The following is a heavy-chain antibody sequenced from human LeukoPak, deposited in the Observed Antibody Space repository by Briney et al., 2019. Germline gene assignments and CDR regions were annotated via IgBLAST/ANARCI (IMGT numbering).Heavy chain of an antibody. CDR2: ITPYSGGT. Sequence: GASVKVSCKASGYTFTGYYIHWVRQAPGQGLEWMGRITPYSGGTNYAQRFQGRVTMTWDTSISTAYMELSRLKSDDTAVYYCARDRADNYDSSGYYPDAFDIWGQGTMVTVS. D-gene: IGHD3-22*01. J-gene: IGHJ3*02. CDR1: GYTFTGYY. V-gene: IGHV1-2*06. CDR3: ARDRADNYDSSGYYPDAFDI.